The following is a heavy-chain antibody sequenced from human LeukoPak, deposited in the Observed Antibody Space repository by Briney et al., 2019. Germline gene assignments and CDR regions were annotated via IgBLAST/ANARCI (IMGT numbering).Heavy chain of an antibody. CDR1: GGSISSGGYY. J-gene: IGHJ5*02. CDR2: IYYSGST. V-gene: IGHV4-61*08. Sequence: SQTLSLTCAVSGGSISSGGYYWSWIRQPPGKGLEWIGYIYYSGSTNYNPSLKSRVTISVDTSKNQFSLKVTSVTAADTAVYYCARLRGDQGWFDPWGQGTLVTVS. CDR3: ARLRGDQGWFDP. D-gene: IGHD2-21*02.